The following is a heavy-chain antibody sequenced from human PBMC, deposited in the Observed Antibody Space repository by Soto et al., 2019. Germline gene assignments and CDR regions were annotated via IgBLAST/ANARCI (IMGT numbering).Heavy chain of an antibody. CDR1: GGSISSSSYY. V-gene: IGHV4-39*01. Sequence: SETLSLTCTVSGGSISSSSYYWGWIRQPPGKGLEWIGSIYYSGSTYYNPSLKSRVTISVDTSKNQFSLKLSSVTAADTAMYYCATPRNQYSSGYFDYWGQGTLVTVS. J-gene: IGHJ4*02. CDR2: IYYSGST. CDR3: ATPRNQYSSGYFDY. D-gene: IGHD6-19*01.